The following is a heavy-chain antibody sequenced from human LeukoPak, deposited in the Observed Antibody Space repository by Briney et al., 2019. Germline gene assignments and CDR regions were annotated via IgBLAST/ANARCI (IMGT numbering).Heavy chain of an antibody. CDR1: GFTFSSYA. D-gene: IGHD3-10*01. J-gene: IGHJ5*02. CDR2: ISGGGDTT. Sequence: PGGSLRLSCAASGFTFSSYAMSWVRQAPGKGLEWVSTISGGGDTTYYSDSVKGRFTISRDNSKNRLFLQMNSLRAEDTAVYYCAKASTFGELNRPFDHWGQGTLVTVSS. V-gene: IGHV3-23*01. CDR3: AKASTFGELNRPFDH.